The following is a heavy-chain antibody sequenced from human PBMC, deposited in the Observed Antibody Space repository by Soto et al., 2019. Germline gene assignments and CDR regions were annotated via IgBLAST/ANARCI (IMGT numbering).Heavy chain of an antibody. V-gene: IGHV3-48*03. J-gene: IGHJ4*02. CDR3: ARSPDGFSFDS. Sequence: EVQLVESGGGLVQPGGSLRLSCVVSGFTLRSYEMNWVRQAPGKGLEWLSYISRDAVTTYYADSVMGRFTISRDSAKNSLYLQMNSLGAEDTAVYYCARSPDGFSFDSWGQGTLVTVSS. CDR1: GFTLRSYE. D-gene: IGHD3-10*01. CDR2: ISRDAVTT.